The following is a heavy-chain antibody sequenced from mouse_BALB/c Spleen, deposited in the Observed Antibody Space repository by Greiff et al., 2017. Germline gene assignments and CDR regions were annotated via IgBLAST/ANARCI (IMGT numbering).Heavy chain of an antibody. V-gene: IGHV1-5*01. D-gene: IGHD1-1*01. Sequence: VQLQQSGTVLARPGASVKMSCKASGYSFTSYWMHWVKQRPGQGLEWIGAIYPGNSDTSYNQKFKGKAKLTAVTSASTAYMELSSLTNEDSAVYYCTRGDGSSFDWYFDVWGAGTTVTVSS. CDR3: TRGDGSSFDWYFDV. CDR2: IYPGNSDT. J-gene: IGHJ1*01. CDR1: GYSFTSYW.